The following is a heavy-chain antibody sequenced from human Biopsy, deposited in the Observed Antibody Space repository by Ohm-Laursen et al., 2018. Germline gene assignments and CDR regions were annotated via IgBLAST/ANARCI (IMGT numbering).Heavy chain of an antibody. D-gene: IGHD3-3*01. CDR3: ARQVDFWSGYVDY. CDR1: GYSISTAYY. CDR2: IYHIGST. J-gene: IGHJ4*02. V-gene: IGHV4-38-2*02. Sequence: SETLSLTCSVSGYSISTAYYWAWIRQPPGKGLEWIASIYHIGSTNYNPSLKSRVNISADKSNNQFSLKLRSVTAADTAVYYCARQVDFWSGYVDYWGQGTLVAVSS.